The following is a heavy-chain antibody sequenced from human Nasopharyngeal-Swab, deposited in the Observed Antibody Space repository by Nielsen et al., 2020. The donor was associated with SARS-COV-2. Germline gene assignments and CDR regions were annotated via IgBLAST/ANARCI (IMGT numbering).Heavy chain of an antibody. V-gene: IGHV1-18*01. Sequence: WVRQAPGQGFEWMGRISAYNGNTNYAQKLQGRVTMTRDSSTRTAYMQLRSLRSDDTAVYYCARVSCVLEYSISLYYYYNYMDVWGKGTPVTVSS. CDR2: ISAYNGNT. J-gene: IGHJ6*03. D-gene: IGHD6-6*01. CDR3: ARVSCVLEYSISLYYYYNYMDV.